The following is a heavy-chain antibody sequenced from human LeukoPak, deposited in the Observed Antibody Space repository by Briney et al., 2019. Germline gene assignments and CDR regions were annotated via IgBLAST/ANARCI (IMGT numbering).Heavy chain of an antibody. CDR1: GGSISSGGYY. D-gene: IGHD1-26*01. J-gene: IGHJ4*02. CDR3: ASGSLKSEDY. Sequence: SETLSLTCTVSGGSISSGGYYWSWIRQHPGKGLEWIGYIYYSWSTYYNPSLKSRVTISVDTSKNQFSLKLSSVTAADTAVYYCASGSLKSEDYWGQGTLVTVSS. CDR2: IYYSWST. V-gene: IGHV4-31*03.